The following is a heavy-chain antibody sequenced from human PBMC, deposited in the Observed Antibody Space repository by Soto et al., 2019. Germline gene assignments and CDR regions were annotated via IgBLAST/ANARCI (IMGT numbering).Heavy chain of an antibody. J-gene: IGHJ6*04. V-gene: IGHV3-21*01. CDR1: GFTFSSYS. D-gene: IGHD3-16*01. CDR2: ISSSSSYI. Sequence: EVQLVESGGGLVKPGGSLRLSCAASGFTFSSYSMNWVRQAPGKGLEWVSSISSSSSYIYYADSVKGRFTISRDNAKNSLYLEKNRPRAGDTAVYYCARVRPGVSNTYVGEMDVWGKGNPVTVSS. CDR3: ARVRPGVSNTYVGEMDV.